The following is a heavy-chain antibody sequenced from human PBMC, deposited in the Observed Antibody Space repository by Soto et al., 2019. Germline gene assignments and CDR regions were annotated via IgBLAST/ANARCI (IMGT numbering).Heavy chain of an antibody. CDR1: GFTFSSYA. J-gene: IGHJ4*02. CDR3: AKLSGIAAAGRVIDY. Sequence: GGSLRLSCAASGFTFSSYAMSCVRQAPGKGLEWVSAISGSGGSTYYADSVKGRFTISRDNSKNTLYLQMNSLRAEDTAVYYCAKLSGIAAAGRVIDYWGQGTLVTVSS. D-gene: IGHD6-13*01. V-gene: IGHV3-23*01. CDR2: ISGSGGST.